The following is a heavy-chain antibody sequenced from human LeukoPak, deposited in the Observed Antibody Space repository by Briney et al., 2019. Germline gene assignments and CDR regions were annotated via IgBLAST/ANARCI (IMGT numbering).Heavy chain of an antibody. CDR3: ARDLFTVAAASGY. D-gene: IGHD3-10*01. J-gene: IGHJ4*02. CDR1: GYTFTGYY. CDR2: INPNSGGT. V-gene: IGHV1-2*02. Sequence: ASVKVSCKASGYTFTGYYMHWVRQAPGQGLEWMGWINPNSGGTNYAQKFQGRVTMTRDTSISTAYMELSRLRSDDTAVYYCARDLFTVAAASGYWGQGTLVTVSS.